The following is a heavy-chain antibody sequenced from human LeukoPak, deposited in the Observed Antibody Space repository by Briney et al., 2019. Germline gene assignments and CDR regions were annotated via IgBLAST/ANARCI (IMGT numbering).Heavy chain of an antibody. CDR1: GYTFTGYY. J-gene: IGHJ4*02. CDR3: ARDRLVVVPAAFAMFY. Sequence: ASVKVSCKASGYTFTGYYMHWVRQAPGQGLEWMGWMNPNSGGTNYAQKFQGRVTLTRDTSISTAYMELSRLRSHDTAVYSCARDRLVVVPAAFAMFYWGQGTLVTVSS. V-gene: IGHV1-2*02. CDR2: MNPNSGGT. D-gene: IGHD2-2*01.